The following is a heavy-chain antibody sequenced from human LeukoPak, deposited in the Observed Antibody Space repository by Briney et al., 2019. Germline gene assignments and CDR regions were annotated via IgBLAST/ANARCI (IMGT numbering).Heavy chain of an antibody. V-gene: IGHV1-69*05. J-gene: IGHJ5*02. CDR1: GGTFSSYA. D-gene: IGHD6-13*01. Sequence: ASVKVSCKASGGTFSSYAISWVPQAPGQGLEWMGGIIPIFGTANYAQKFQGRVTITTDESTSTAYMELSSLRSEDTAVYYCATSPARQLVLGWFDPWGREPWSPSPQ. CDR2: IIPIFGTA. CDR3: ATSPARQLVLGWFDP.